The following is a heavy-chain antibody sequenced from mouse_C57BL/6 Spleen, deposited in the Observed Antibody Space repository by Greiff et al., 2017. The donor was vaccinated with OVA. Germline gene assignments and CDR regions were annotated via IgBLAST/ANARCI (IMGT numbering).Heavy chain of an antibody. Sequence: EVKVVESGGGLVKPGGSLKLSCAASGFTFSSYAMSWVRQTPEKRLEWVATISDGGSYTYYPDNVKGRFTISRDNAKNNLYLQMSHLKSEDTAMYYCAREIYDGYTGYFDYWGQGTTLTVSS. CDR1: GFTFSSYA. V-gene: IGHV5-4*03. CDR2: ISDGGSYT. J-gene: IGHJ2*01. D-gene: IGHD2-3*01. CDR3: AREIYDGYTGYFDY.